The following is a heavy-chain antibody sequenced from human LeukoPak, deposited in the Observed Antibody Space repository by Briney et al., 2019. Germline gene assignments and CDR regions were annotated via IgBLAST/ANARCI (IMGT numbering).Heavy chain of an antibody. CDR3: AKNLGHYDSSGFLFDY. V-gene: IGHV3-30*02. Sequence: GGSLRLSCTASGFTFSAYAMHWVRQAPGKGLDWVAFIRYDGFNEYYADSVKGRFTISRDNSKNTVYLQMNSLRAEDTAVYYCAKNLGHYDSSGFLFDYWGQGALVTVSS. CDR2: IRYDGFNE. J-gene: IGHJ4*02. CDR1: GFTFSAYA. D-gene: IGHD3-22*01.